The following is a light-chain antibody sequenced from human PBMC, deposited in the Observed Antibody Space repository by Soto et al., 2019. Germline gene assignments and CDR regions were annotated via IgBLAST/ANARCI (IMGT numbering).Light chain of an antibody. J-gene: IGLJ3*02. CDR2: ETN. V-gene: IGLV1-51*02. Sequence: QSVLTQPPSVSAAPGQTVTISCSGSSSNIGNNYVSWYQQFPGTAPKLLIFETNKRPSGISGRFSASKSGTSATLDITGLQDGDEADYYCGTWDDTLTGVFGGGTKLTVL. CDR3: GTWDDTLTGV. CDR1: SSNIGNNY.